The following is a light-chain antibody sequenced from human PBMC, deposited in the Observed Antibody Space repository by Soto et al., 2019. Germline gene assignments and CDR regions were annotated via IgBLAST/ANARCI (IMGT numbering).Light chain of an antibody. J-gene: IGKJ1*01. V-gene: IGKV1-5*01. CDR3: QHYNSYSEA. CDR2: DAS. Sequence: DIVMTHSPDSLSVSLGERATITCRASQCISSYLAWYQHKPGKAPKFLIYDASSLESGVPSRFSGSGSGTEFTLTISNLQPDDFATYYCQHYNSYSEAFGQGTKVDIK. CDR1: QCISSY.